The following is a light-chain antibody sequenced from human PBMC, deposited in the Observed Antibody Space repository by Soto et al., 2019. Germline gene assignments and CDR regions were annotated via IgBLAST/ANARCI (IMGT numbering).Light chain of an antibody. CDR2: DAS. V-gene: IGKV3-11*01. J-gene: IGKJ5*01. CDR3: QQRSNWPPT. CDR1: QSVSSY. Sequence: IALTQSPATLSVSPGERATLSCGASQSVSSYLAWYQQKHGQAPRLLIYDASKRATGIPARFSVSVSGTDGTITISSLQKEDVSVYYCQQRSNWPPTFGQGTRLEIK.